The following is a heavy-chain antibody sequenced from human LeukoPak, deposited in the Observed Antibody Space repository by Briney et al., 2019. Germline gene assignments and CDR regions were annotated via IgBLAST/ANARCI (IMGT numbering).Heavy chain of an antibody. CDR2: ISRSGTTK. J-gene: IGHJ3*01. CDR3: ARYHVNYDST. CDR1: GFTFSSYS. Sequence: GGSLRLSCAASGFTFSSYSMNWGRQAPGKGLEWVAYISRSGTTKYYADSVKGRFTISRDNAKNSLYVQMNSLRVEDTAVYYCARYHVNYDSTWGQGTMVTVSS. V-gene: IGHV3-48*04. D-gene: IGHD3-22*01.